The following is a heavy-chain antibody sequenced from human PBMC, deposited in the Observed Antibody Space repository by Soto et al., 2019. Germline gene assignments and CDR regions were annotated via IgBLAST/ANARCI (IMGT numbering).Heavy chain of an antibody. CDR2: IYYSGTT. CDR3: AMYCGSANCGWFDP. V-gene: IGHV4-31*03. D-gene: IGHD2-2*01. CDR1: GGSISISDHY. Sequence: QVQLQESGPGLVQPSQTLSLTCTVSGGSISISDHYWSWIRLQPGKGLEWIGYIYYSGTTYYNPSLKSRVSISIDTSKRHFSLRLTSVTAADTAVYFCAMYCGSANCGWFDPWGQGTLGTVSS. J-gene: IGHJ5*02.